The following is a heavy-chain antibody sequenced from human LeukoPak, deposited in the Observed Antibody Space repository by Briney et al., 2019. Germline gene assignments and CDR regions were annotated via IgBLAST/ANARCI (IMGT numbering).Heavy chain of an antibody. J-gene: IGHJ3*02. V-gene: IGHV1-2*02. D-gene: IGHD2-8*01. CDR2: INPNSGGT. CDR3: VRISYNIRYRDAFDI. Sequence: ASVNVSCKASGYTFTGYYMHWGRQAPGQGLEWMGWINPNSGGTNYAQKFQGRVTMTRDTSISTAYMELSRLRSDDTAVYYCVRISYNIRYRDAFDIWGQGTMVTVSS. CDR1: GYTFTGYY.